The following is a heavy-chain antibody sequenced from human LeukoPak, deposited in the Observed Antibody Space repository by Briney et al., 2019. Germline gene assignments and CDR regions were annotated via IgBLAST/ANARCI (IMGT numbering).Heavy chain of an antibody. CDR3: ARGHYDVLAASYKWTPDY. CDR1: GFTFSNYG. D-gene: IGHD3-9*01. J-gene: IGHJ4*02. CDR2: ISYDGSNK. V-gene: IGHV3-30*03. Sequence: QPGGSLRLSCAASGFTFSNYGIHWVRQAPGKGLEWVAFISYDGSNKFYADSVKGRFIISRDNAKNSLSLQLNSLRVEDTAVYYCARGHYDVLAASYKWTPDYWGQGTLVTVSS.